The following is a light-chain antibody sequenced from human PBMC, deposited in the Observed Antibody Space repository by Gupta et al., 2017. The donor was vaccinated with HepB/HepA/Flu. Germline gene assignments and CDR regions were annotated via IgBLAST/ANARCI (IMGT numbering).Light chain of an antibody. J-gene: IGLJ2*01. Sequence: SSALPQPPSVSVSPGQTARITCSGDALPKQYAYWYQQKPGQAPVLGIYKDSERPSGIPERFSGSSSGTTVTLTISGVQAEDEADYYCQSAESSGTYVVFGGGTKLTVL. CDR2: KDS. V-gene: IGLV3-25*03. CDR3: QSAESSGTYVV. CDR1: ALPKQY.